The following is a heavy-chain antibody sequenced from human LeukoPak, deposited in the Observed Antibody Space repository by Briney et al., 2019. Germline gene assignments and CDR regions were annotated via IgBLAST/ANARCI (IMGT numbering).Heavy chain of an antibody. CDR1: GFTFDDYA. CDR3: AKDLVVGISGGAFDI. Sequence: PGGSLRLSCAASGFTFDDYAMHWVRQAPGKGLEWVSGISWSSGSIGYADSVKGRFTISGDNAKNSLYLQMNSLRAEDMALYYCAKDLVVGISGGAFDIWGQGTMVTVSS. D-gene: IGHD3-22*01. CDR2: ISWSSGSI. J-gene: IGHJ3*02. V-gene: IGHV3-9*03.